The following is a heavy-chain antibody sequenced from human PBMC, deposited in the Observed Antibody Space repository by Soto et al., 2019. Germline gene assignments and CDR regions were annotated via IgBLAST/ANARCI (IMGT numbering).Heavy chain of an antibody. CDR1: GYTFIRYG. Sequence: VKVSCKASGYTFIRYGITWVRQAPGQGFEWMGWISPYDDSTIYAQKLQGRVTITADESTSTAYMELSSLRSEDTAVYYCARDGYYDFWSGYFVPWGQGTLVTV. D-gene: IGHD3-3*01. CDR3: ARDGYYDFWSGYFVP. V-gene: IGHV1-18*01. J-gene: IGHJ5*02. CDR2: ISPYDDST.